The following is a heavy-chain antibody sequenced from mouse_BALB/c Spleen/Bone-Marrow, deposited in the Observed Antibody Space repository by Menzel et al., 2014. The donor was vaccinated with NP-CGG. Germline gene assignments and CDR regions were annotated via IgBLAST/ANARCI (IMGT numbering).Heavy chain of an antibody. Sequence: VQLQQSGPELAKPGASVKMSCKASGYTFTDTWIHWIKQRPGQGLEWIGYINPSTGYAEYNQNFKDKATLTEDKSSSTAYMQLSSLTSEDSAVYYCARDYWGQGTTRTVSS. CDR2: INPSTGYA. CDR1: GYTFTDTW. CDR3: ARDY. J-gene: IGHJ2*01. V-gene: IGHV1-7*01.